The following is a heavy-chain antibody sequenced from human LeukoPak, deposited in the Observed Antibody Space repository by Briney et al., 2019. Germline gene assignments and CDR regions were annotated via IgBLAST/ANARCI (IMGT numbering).Heavy chain of an antibody. CDR1: GGSISSGDYY. D-gene: IGHD3-10*01. CDR2: IYYSGST. J-gene: IGHJ4*02. Sequence: PSETLSLTCTVSGGSISSGDYYWSWIRQPPGKGLEWIVYIYYSGSTYYNPSLKSRVTISVYTSKNQFSLKLSSVTAADTAVYYCARGAIWFGELSTYFDYWGQGTLVTVSS. V-gene: IGHV4-30-4*01. CDR3: ARGAIWFGELSTYFDY.